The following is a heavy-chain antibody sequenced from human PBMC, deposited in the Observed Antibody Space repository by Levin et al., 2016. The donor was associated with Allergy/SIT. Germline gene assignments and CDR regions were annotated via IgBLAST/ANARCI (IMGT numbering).Heavy chain of an antibody. J-gene: IGHJ4*02. CDR1: GFSFNRHA. V-gene: IGHV3-33*01. CDR2: IWNDGRNK. CDR3: ARGVVSYHPGCDY. D-gene: IGHD2-21*01. Sequence: GESLKISCVASGFSFNRHAMHWVRQAPGKGLEWLGVIWNDGRNKNYGGPVGGRFTISRDNSRDTLYLQMNSLRVDDTAVYYCARGVVSYHPGCDYWGQGTLVTVSS.